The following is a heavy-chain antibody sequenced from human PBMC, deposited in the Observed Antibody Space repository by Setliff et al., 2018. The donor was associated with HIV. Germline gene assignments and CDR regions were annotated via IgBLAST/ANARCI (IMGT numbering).Heavy chain of an antibody. Sequence: PGGSLRLSCAISGFTFSSYTMHWVRQAPGKGLEWVSSISSSYNSIYYTDSVKGRFTISSDNAKNSLYLQMNSLRLEDTAVYYCARCQIGYGDYDLNWFDPWGQGTLVTVSS. J-gene: IGHJ5*02. CDR2: ISSSYNSI. CDR1: GFTFSSYT. CDR3: ARCQIGYGDYDLNWFDP. V-gene: IGHV3-21*01. D-gene: IGHD4-17*01.